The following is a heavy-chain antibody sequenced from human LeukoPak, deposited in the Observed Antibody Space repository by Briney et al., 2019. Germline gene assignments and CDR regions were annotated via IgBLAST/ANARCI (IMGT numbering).Heavy chain of an antibody. CDR3: ARSGFSTGFQGGFFDD. CDR1: GVSLSTGTHY. D-gene: IGHD3/OR15-3a*01. J-gene: IGHJ4*02. Sequence: SETLSLTCTVSGVSLSTGTHYWHWIRQPAGKGLEWTGRMYTTGTTNYNPSLQSRVTISADRSKNEFSLNLRSVTAADTAVYYCARSGFSTGFQGGFFDDRGQGTLVSVSS. CDR2: MYTTGTT. V-gene: IGHV4-61*02.